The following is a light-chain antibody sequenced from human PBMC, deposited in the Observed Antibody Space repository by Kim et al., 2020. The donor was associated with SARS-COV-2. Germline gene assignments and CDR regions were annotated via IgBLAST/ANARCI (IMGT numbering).Light chain of an antibody. V-gene: IGKV1-39*01. CDR2: AAS. J-gene: IGKJ2*03. CDR3: QQSYSTPYS. CDR1: QSISGY. Sequence: SAAVGDRVTITSGESQSISGYLNWYQQKPGKAPKLLIYAASSLQSGVASRFSGSGSGTDFTLTISSLQPEDFATYYCQQSYSTPYSFGQGTKLEI.